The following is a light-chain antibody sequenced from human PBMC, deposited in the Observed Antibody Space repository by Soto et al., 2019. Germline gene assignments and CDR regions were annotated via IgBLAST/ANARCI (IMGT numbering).Light chain of an antibody. CDR3: QQYYTIPLT. V-gene: IGKV3D-15*01. Sequence: EIVMTQSPATLSVSPGERATLSCRASQSVSSYLAWYQHKPGQAPRLLIYGASNRATGIPDRFSGSGSGKDFTPIISSLQAEDVAVYYCQQYYTIPLTFAGGTKV. CDR2: GAS. J-gene: IGKJ4*01. CDR1: QSVSSY.